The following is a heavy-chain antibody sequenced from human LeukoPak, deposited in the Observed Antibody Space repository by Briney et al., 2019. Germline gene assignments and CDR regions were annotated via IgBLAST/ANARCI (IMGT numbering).Heavy chain of an antibody. V-gene: IGHV3-74*01. J-gene: IGHJ4*02. Sequence: PGGSLRLSCAASGFTFSNYWMHGGRQAPGKGRVWGSRINSDVSSTTSADSVKGRFTISRDNAKNTLYLQMNSLRAEDTAVYYCAKGGATVIDYWGQGTLVTVSS. CDR2: INSDVSST. CDR1: GFTFSNYW. CDR3: AKGGATVIDY. D-gene: IGHD4-17*01.